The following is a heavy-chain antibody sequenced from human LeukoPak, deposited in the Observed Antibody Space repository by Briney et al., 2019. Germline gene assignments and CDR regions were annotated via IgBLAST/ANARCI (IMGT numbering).Heavy chain of an antibody. CDR1: GFTFSSYA. D-gene: IGHD4-17*01. V-gene: IGHV3-30-3*01. CDR3: ARETGSAVGSTDFDY. J-gene: IGHJ4*02. CDR2: VSYDEINE. Sequence: GGSLRLSCAASGFTFSSYAMHWVRQAPGRGLEWVAVVSYDEINEYYADSVKGRFTISRDNSKNTLYQQMNSLRAEDTAVYYCARETGSAVGSTDFDYWGQGTLVTVSS.